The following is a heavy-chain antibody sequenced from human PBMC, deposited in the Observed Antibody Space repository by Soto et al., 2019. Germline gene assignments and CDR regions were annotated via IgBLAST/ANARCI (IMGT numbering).Heavy chain of an antibody. D-gene: IGHD6-19*01. CDR1: GGTFSSYA. J-gene: IGHJ3*02. CDR2: IIPIFGTA. CDR3: ARDPRVAGRAFDI. V-gene: IGHV1-69*13. Sequence: SVKVSCKASGGTFSSYAISWVRQAPGQGLEWMGGIIPIFGTANYAQKFQGRVTITADESTSTAYMELSSLRSEDTAVYYCARDPRVAGRAFDIWGQGTMVTVSS.